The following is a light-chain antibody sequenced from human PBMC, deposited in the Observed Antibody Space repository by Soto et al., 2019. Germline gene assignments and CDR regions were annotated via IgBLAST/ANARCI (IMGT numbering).Light chain of an antibody. CDR2: GAS. Sequence: EIVLTQSPDTLSLSPGERATLSCWASHSVTTHLAWFQQKPGQAPRLLIYGASSRATGIPDRFSGSGSGTDFTLTISSPEPEDFAVYYCQQRSNWPPITFGQGTRLEIK. V-gene: IGKV3-11*01. CDR1: HSVTTH. J-gene: IGKJ5*01. CDR3: QQRSNWPPIT.